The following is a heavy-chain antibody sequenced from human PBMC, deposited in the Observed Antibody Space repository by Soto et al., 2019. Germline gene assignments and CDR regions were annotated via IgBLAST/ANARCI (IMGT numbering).Heavy chain of an antibody. CDR3: ARGIPYYDSSGYRSRQVGFDY. CDR1: GGSIGSYY. Sequence: SETLSLTCTVSGGSIGSYYWSWIRQPPGKGLEWIGYIYYSGSTNYNPSLKSRVTISVDTSKNQFSLKLSSVTAADTAVYYCARGIPYYDSSGYRSRQVGFDYWGQGTLVTVSS. J-gene: IGHJ4*02. V-gene: IGHV4-59*01. CDR2: IYYSGST. D-gene: IGHD3-22*01.